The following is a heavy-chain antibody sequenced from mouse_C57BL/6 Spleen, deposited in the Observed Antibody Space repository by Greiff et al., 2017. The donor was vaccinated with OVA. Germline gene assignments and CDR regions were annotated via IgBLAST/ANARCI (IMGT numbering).Heavy chain of an antibody. Sequence: VQLQQPGAELVRPGSSVKLSCKASGYTFTSYWMHWVKQRPIQGLEWIGNIDPSDSATHYNQKFKDKATLTVDKSSSTAYMQLSSLTSEDSAVYYCARDLYYFDYWGQGTTLTVSS. D-gene: IGHD6-1*01. J-gene: IGHJ2*01. CDR2: IDPSDSAT. CDR1: GYTFTSYW. CDR3: ARDLYYFDY. V-gene: IGHV1-52*01.